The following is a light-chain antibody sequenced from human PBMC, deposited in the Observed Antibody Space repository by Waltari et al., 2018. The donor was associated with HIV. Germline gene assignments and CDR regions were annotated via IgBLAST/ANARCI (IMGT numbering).Light chain of an antibody. CDR3: QVWDSISDHWV. CDR2: DDS. Sequence: SYVLAQSPSVSVAPGKTASTTCGGSNLGSKSVHWYQQKPGQAPMLVIYDDSDRPSGIPERFSGSNSVNTATLTITRVEAGDEADYYCQVWDSISDHWVFGGGTKLTVL. CDR1: NLGSKS. J-gene: IGLJ3*02. V-gene: IGLV3-21*04.